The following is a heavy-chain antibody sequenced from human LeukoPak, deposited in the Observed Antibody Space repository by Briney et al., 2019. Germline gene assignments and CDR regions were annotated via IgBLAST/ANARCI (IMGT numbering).Heavy chain of an antibody. V-gene: IGHV4-61*02. CDR2: IYTSGST. CDR3: ARGRRGGYSYGPHAAFDI. J-gene: IGHJ3*02. Sequence: SQTLSLTCTVSGGSISSGRYYWSWIRQPAGKGLEWIGRIYTSGSTNYNPSLKSRVTISVDTSKNQFSLKLSSVTAADTAVYYCARGRRGGYSYGPHAAFDIWGQGTMVTVSS. CDR1: GGSISSGRYY. D-gene: IGHD5-18*01.